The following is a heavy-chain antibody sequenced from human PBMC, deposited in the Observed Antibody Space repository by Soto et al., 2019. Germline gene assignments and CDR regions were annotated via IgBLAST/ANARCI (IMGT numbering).Heavy chain of an antibody. J-gene: IGHJ4*02. CDR2: INTDGSTT. Sequence: EGQLLESGGGLVQPGGSLRLSCAASGFTFSSSWIHWVRQAPGKGLVWVSRINTDGSTTTYADSVKGRFTISRDNAKNAVYLQMNSLRAEDTAVYYCTRGGNFRFDDWGQGTLVTVSS. V-gene: IGHV3-74*02. D-gene: IGHD1-26*01. CDR3: TRGGNFRFDD. CDR1: GFTFSSSW.